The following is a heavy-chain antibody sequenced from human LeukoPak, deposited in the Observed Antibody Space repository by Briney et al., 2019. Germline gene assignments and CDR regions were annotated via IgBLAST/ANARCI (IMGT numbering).Heavy chain of an antibody. CDR2: IIPIFGTA. CDR3: ARVGQLLPYYFDY. D-gene: IGHD2-2*01. Sequence: GASVKVSCKASGGTFSSYAISWVRQAPGQGLEWMGGIIPIFGTANYAQKFQGRVTITADESMSTAYMELSSLRSEDTAVYYCARVGQLLPYYFDYWGQGTLVTVSS. J-gene: IGHJ4*02. V-gene: IGHV1-69*01. CDR1: GGTFSSYA.